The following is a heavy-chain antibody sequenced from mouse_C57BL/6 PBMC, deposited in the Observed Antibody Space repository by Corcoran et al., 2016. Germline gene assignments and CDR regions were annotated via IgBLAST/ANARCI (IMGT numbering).Heavy chain of an antibody. CDR3: ARRAAQATSY. D-gene: IGHD3-2*02. CDR1: GYTFTTYG. J-gene: IGHJ3*01. V-gene: IGHV9-3*01. Sequence: QIQLVQSGPELKKPGETVKISCTASGYTFTTYGMSWVKQAPGKGLKWMGWINTYSGVPTYADDFKGRFAFSLETSASTAYLQINNLKNEDTATYFCARRAAQATSYWGQGTLVTVSA. CDR2: INTYSGVP.